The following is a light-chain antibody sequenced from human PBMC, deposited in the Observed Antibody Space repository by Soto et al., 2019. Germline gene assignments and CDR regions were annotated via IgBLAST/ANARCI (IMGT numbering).Light chain of an antibody. Sequence: QAVVTQPPSASGTPGQRVTISCSGSSSNIGTNTVNWYQQLPGTAPKLLIYNNNQRPSGVPDRFSGSKSGTSASLAISGLQSDIEADYYCQSYDSSLSVFGGGTKLTVL. CDR2: NNN. CDR3: QSYDSSLSV. CDR1: SSNIGTNT. V-gene: IGLV1-44*01. J-gene: IGLJ2*01.